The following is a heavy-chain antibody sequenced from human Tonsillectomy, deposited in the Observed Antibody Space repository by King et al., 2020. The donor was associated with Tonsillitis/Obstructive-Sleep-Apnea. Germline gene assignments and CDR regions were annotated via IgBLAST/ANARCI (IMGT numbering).Heavy chain of an antibody. J-gene: IGHJ4*02. V-gene: IGHV5-51*01. Sequence: VQLVESGAEVKKPGESLKISCKGSGYSFSSSWIGWVRQMPGKGLEWMGIIYPDDSETRYSPSFQGQVTISADKSISTAYLQWSSLKASDTAMYYCARLKVVGSSSAGAFDYWGQGTLVTGSS. D-gene: IGHD6-6*01. CDR3: ARLKVVGSSSAGAFDY. CDR1: GYSFSSSW. CDR2: IYPDDSET.